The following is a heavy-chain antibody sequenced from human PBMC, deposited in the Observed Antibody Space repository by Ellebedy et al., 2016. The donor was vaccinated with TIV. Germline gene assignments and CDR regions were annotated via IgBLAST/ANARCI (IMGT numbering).Heavy chain of an antibody. J-gene: IGHJ4*02. CDR1: GFTFNSYA. CDR3: ARDLDKSSGWYGGAAY. D-gene: IGHD6-19*01. Sequence: PGGSLRLSCAASGFTFNSYAMHWVRQAPGKGLEWVAVISYDGHSKYYADSVTGRFTISRDNSMITLYLEMNSLRAEDTAVYYCARDLDKSSGWYGGAAYWGQGTLVTVSS. CDR2: ISYDGHSK. V-gene: IGHV3-30-3*01.